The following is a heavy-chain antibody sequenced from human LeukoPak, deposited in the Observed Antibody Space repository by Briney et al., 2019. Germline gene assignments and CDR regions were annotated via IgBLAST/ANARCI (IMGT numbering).Heavy chain of an antibody. Sequence: GESLKISCKGSGYIFTNYWIGWVRQMPGKGLEWMGNIYVDDSDARYSPSFQGQVTFSADTSNRIIYLQWSSLKASDTATYYCARSRLPIYGNRMFGVDYWGQGTLVTVSS. CDR2: IYVDDSDA. CDR3: ARSRLPIYGNRMFGVDY. D-gene: IGHD3-3*01. CDR1: GYIFTNYW. J-gene: IGHJ4*02. V-gene: IGHV5-51*01.